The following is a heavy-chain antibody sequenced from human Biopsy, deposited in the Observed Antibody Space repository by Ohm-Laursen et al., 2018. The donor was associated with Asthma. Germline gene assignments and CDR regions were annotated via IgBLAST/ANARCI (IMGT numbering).Heavy chain of an antibody. V-gene: IGHV3-30*03. CDR3: ARGLDYSGRSGFDY. D-gene: IGHD3-10*01. CDR2: MSYDGSIK. J-gene: IGHJ4*02. Sequence: SLRLSCTASGFMFRSFGMHWVRQAPGKGLEWVALMSYDGSIKDYADSVKGRFTISRDNSMNTLYLHMNSLRVEDTAVYYCARGLDYSGRSGFDYWGQGTLVIVSS. CDR1: GFMFRSFG.